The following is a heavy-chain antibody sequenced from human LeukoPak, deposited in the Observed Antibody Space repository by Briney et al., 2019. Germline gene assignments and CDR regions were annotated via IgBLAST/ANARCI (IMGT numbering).Heavy chain of an antibody. CDR1: GGSFSGYY. CDR2: INHSGST. CDR3: ARGPYLPYYYGSGSYYYYMDV. V-gene: IGHV4-34*01. J-gene: IGHJ6*03. D-gene: IGHD3-10*01. Sequence: ASETLSLTCAVYGGSFSGYYWSWNRQPPGKGLEWIGEINHSGSTNYNPSLKSRVTISVDTSKNQFSLKLSSVTAADTAVYYCARGPYLPYYYGSGSYYYYMDVWGKGTTVTVSS.